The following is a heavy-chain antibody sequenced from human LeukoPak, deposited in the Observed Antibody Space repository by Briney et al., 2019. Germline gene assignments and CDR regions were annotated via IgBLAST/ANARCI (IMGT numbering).Heavy chain of an antibody. CDR2: IYYSGST. CDR3: ATALNYYGDWFDP. J-gene: IGHJ5*02. D-gene: IGHD3-10*01. CDR1: GGSISSHY. V-gene: IGHV4-59*11. Sequence: PSETLSLTCTVSGGSISSHYWSWIRQPPGKGLEWIGYIYYSGSTNYNPSPKSRVTISVDTSKNQFSLKLSSVTAADTAVYYCATALNYYGDWFDPWGQGTLVTVSS.